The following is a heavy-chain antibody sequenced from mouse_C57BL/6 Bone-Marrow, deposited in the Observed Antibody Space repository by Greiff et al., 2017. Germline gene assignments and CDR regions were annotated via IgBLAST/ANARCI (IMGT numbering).Heavy chain of an antibody. CDR1: GYTFTDYY. D-gene: IGHD2-4*01. CDR2: INPNNGGT. CDR3: ATYDYDFDY. V-gene: IGHV1-26*01. J-gene: IGHJ2*01. Sequence: VQLHQSGPELVKPGASVKISCKASGYTFTDYYMNWVKQSHGKSLEWIGDINPNNGGTSYNQKFKGKATLTVDKSSSTAYMELRSLTSEDSAVYYCATYDYDFDYWGQGTTLTVSS.